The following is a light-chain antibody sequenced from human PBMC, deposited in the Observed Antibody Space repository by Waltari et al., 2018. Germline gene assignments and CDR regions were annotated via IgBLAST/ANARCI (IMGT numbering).Light chain of an antibody. V-gene: IGKV3-15*01. CDR1: QSVSSN. CDR3: RQYNNWPPS. J-gene: IGKJ4*01. Sequence: EIVMTQSPATLSVSPGERATLSCRASQSVSSNLAWYQQKPGQAPKLLIYGASTRATGIPARFSGSGSGTEFTLTISSLQSEDCAVDYCRQYNNWPPSFGGGTKVEIK. CDR2: GAS.